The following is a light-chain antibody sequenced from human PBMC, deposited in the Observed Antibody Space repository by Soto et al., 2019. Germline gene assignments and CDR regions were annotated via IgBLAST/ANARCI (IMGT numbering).Light chain of an antibody. Sequence: EIVLTQSPATLSLSPGERATLSCRASQSVSTYLAWYQQRPGQAPRLLIYEASNRATGIPARFSGSGSGTDFTLTISSLEPEDFAVYYCQQRRSWPLTFGQGTRLDIK. J-gene: IGKJ5*01. CDR3: QQRRSWPLT. CDR1: QSVSTY. V-gene: IGKV3-11*01. CDR2: EAS.